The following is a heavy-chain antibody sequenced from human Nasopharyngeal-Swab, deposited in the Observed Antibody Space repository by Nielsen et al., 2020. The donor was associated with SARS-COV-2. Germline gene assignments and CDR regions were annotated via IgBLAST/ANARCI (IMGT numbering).Heavy chain of an antibody. CDR3: ARNIGHSPAPFEY. V-gene: IGHV4-38-2*01. J-gene: IGHJ4*02. D-gene: IGHD2/OR15-2a*01. CDR2: IYHSGST. CDR1: GYSINSGYY. Sequence: SETLSLTCSVSGYSINSGYYWGCIRQPPGKGLEWIGSIYHSGSTYYNPSLKSRVTISVDTSKNHFSLRLTSVTAADTAVYYCARNIGHSPAPFEYWGQGTRVTVSS.